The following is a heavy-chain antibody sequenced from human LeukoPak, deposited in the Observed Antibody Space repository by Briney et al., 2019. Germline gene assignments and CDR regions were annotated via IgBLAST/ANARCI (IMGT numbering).Heavy chain of an antibody. CDR3: ARHMEYSSSSGYYYYYMDV. CDR1: EYSFTSYW. V-gene: IGHV5-51*01. J-gene: IGHJ6*03. D-gene: IGHD6-6*01. Sequence: GESLKISCKGSEYSFTSYWIGWVRQMPGKGLEWMGIIYPGDSDTRYSPSFQGQVTISADKSISTAYLQWSSLKASDTAMYYCARHMEYSSSSGYYYYYMDVWGKGTTVTVSS. CDR2: IYPGDSDT.